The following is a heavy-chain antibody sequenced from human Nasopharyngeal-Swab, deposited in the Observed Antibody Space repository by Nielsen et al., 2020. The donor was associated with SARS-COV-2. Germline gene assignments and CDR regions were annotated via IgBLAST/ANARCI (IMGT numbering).Heavy chain of an antibody. D-gene: IGHD3-22*01. CDR3: ARQSWAGYYYDSSGYMDV. Sequence: IRQPPGKGLEWIGYIYYSGSTYYNPSLKSRVTISVDTSKNQFSLKLSSVTAADTAVYYCARQSWAGYYYDSSGYMDVWGKGTTVTVSS. V-gene: IGHV4-31*02. J-gene: IGHJ6*04. CDR2: IYYSGST.